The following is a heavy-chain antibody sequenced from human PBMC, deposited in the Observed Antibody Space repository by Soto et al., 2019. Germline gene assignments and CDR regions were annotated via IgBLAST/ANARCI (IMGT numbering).Heavy chain of an antibody. D-gene: IGHD6-19*01. CDR1: GGTFSNYA. CDR3: AQTLGSAVSGPGRFDL. V-gene: IGHV1-69*12. CDR2: IIPIFGTA. J-gene: IGHJ2*01. Sequence: QVQLVQSGAEVKKPGSSVKVSCKASGGTFSNYAISWVRQAPGQGPEWMGGIIPIFGTANYAQKFQGRVTITADESTTTASMELSSLRSEDTAVYYCAQTLGSAVSGPGRFDLWGRGTLVTVSS.